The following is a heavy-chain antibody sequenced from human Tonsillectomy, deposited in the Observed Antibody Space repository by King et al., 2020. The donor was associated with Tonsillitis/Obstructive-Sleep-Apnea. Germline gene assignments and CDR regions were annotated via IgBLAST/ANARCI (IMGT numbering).Heavy chain of an antibody. Sequence: VQLVVSGGGLVHPGGSLRLSCAASGFTFSDYWMSWVRQAPGKGLEWVANIKQDGSEKYYLDSVKGRFTISRDNAKNSLYLQMNSLRAEDTAVYYCAREDIAAAGIEGAFYYYYGMDVWGQGTTVTVSS. CDR1: GFTFSDYW. CDR2: IKQDGSEK. J-gene: IGHJ6*02. CDR3: AREDIAAAGIEGAFYYYYGMDV. V-gene: IGHV3-7*03. D-gene: IGHD6-13*01.